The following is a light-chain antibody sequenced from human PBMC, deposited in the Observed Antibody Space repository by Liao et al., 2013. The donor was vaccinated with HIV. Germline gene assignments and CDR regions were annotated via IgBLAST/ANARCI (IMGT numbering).Light chain of an antibody. Sequence: SYELTQPPSVSVSPGQTARITCSGDALPKQYAYWYQQKPGQAPVLVIYYDNDRPSGIPERFSGSNSGNTATLTISGVEAGDEADYYCQVWDSSNDHRVFGGGTRLTVL. J-gene: IGLJ3*02. V-gene: IGLV3-21*02. CDR3: QVWDSSNDHRV. CDR2: YDN. CDR1: ALPKQY.